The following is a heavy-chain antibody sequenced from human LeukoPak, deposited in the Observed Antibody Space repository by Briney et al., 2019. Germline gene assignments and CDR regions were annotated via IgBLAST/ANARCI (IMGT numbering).Heavy chain of an antibody. J-gene: IGHJ4*02. V-gene: IGHV4-61*02. Sequence: SQTLSLTCTVSGGSISSGSYYWSWIRQPAGKGLEWIGRIYTSGSTNYIPSLKSRVTISVDTSKNQFSLKLSSVTAADTAVYYCASGDYGDYSYWGKGTLVTVSS. CDR1: GGSISSGSYY. D-gene: IGHD4-17*01. CDR3: ASGDYGDYSY. CDR2: IYTSGST.